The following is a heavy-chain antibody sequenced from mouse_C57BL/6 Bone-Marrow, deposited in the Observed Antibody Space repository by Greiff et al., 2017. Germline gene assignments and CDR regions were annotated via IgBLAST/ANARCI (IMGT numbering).Heavy chain of an antibody. CDR2: IYPSDSET. Sequence: QGLEWIGNIYPSDSETHYNQKFKDKATLTVDKSSSTAYMQLSSLTSEDSAVYYCARGDSNSPFAYWGQGTLVTVSA. CDR3: ARGDSNSPFAY. D-gene: IGHD2-5*01. V-gene: IGHV1-61*01. J-gene: IGHJ3*01.